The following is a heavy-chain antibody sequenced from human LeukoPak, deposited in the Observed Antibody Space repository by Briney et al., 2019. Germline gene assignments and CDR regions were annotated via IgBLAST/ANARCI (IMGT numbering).Heavy chain of an antibody. V-gene: IGHV3-64*04. Sequence: GGSLRLSCSASGFTFSTSAMHWVRQAPGKGLEYVSAISSNGGSTYYADSVKGRFTISRDNAKSSLYLQMNSLRAEDTAVYYCSRHTSSWHAMDVWGQGTTVTVSS. J-gene: IGHJ6*02. CDR2: ISSNGGST. CDR3: SRHTSSWHAMDV. CDR1: GFTFSTSA. D-gene: IGHD6-13*01.